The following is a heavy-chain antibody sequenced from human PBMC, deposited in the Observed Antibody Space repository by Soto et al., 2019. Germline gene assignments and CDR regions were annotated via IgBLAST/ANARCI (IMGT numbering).Heavy chain of an antibody. CDR2: ISGSGGRT. CDR1: GFTFSSYA. Sequence: PGGSLRLSCAASGFTFSSYAMSWVRQVTGKGLEWVSAISGSGGRTYYADSVKGRFTISRDNSKNTLYLQMNSLRAEDTAVYYCAKDYYDSSGYYFYTYAFDIWGQGTMVTVSS. CDR3: AKDYYDSSGYYFYTYAFDI. V-gene: IGHV3-23*01. J-gene: IGHJ3*02. D-gene: IGHD3-22*01.